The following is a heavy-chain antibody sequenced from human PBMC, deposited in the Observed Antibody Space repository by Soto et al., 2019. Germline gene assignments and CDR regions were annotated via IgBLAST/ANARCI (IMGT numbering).Heavy chain of an antibody. CDR1: GLTFGNFA. Sequence: GGSLRLSCAASGLTFGNFAMAWVRQAPGKGLEWVSGISAAGGTTNYGDSVKGRFTISRDNSTNTLYLQMNSLRAEDTAIYYCAKIRGITYYYYGMDVWGQGTTVTVSS. V-gene: IGHV3-23*01. CDR3: AKIRGITYYYYGMDV. CDR2: ISAAGGTT. J-gene: IGHJ6*02. D-gene: IGHD1-20*01.